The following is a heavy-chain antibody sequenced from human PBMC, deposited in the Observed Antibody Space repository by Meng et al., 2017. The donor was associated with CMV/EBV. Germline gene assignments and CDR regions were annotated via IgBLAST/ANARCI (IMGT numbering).Heavy chain of an antibody. CDR3: AGVCGGSCFDY. Sequence: QIQLVQSGAEVKKPGYTVKVSCTASGVTFSSNAISLGRLAPGQGLAWMGGIIPIFGTANCARKFQGRVTITADESTSTAYMVLSSLMSEDTAVYYCAGVCGGSCFDYWGQGTLVTVSS. J-gene: IGHJ4*02. CDR2: IIPIFGTA. D-gene: IGHD2-15*01. V-gene: IGHV1-69*12. CDR1: GVTFSSNA.